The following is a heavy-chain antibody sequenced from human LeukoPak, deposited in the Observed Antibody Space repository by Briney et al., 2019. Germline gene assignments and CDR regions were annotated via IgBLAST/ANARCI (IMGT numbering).Heavy chain of an antibody. D-gene: IGHD3-10*01. CDR3: ARGLANPGSSFDAFDI. V-gene: IGHV4-34*01. J-gene: IGHJ3*02. CDR2: INNSGST. Sequence: PSETLSLTCAVYGGSFSGFYWSWIRQPPGKGLEWIGEINNSGSTNYNPSLQSRVTISVDTSKNQFSLKLSSVTAAHTAVYYCARGLANPGSSFDAFDIWGQGTMVTVSS. CDR1: GGSFSGFY.